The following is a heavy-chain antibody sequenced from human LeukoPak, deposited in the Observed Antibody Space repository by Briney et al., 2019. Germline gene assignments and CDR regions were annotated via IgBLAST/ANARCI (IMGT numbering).Heavy chain of an antibody. Sequence: ASVKVSCKASGYTFTSYGISWVRQAPGQGLEWMGWISAYNGNTNYAQKLQGRVTMTTDTSTSTAYMELRSLRSDDTAVYYCARDDQYCSGGSCSNWFDPWGQGTLVTVSS. V-gene: IGHV1-18*01. D-gene: IGHD2-15*01. J-gene: IGHJ5*02. CDR1: GYTFTSYG. CDR2: ISAYNGNT. CDR3: ARDDQYCSGGSCSNWFDP.